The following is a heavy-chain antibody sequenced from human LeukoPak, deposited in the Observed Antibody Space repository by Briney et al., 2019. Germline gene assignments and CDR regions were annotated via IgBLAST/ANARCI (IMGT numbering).Heavy chain of an antibody. CDR3: ARGTDIYDFWSGYFAPLDY. Sequence: GGSLRLSCAASGFTFSNYWMSWVRQAPGKGLEWVANIKQDGSEKSYVDSVKGRFTISRDNAKNSLYLQMSSLRAEDTAVYYCARGTDIYDFWSGYFAPLDYWGQGTLVTVSS. V-gene: IGHV3-7*01. CDR2: IKQDGSEK. J-gene: IGHJ4*02. CDR1: GFTFSNYW. D-gene: IGHD3-3*01.